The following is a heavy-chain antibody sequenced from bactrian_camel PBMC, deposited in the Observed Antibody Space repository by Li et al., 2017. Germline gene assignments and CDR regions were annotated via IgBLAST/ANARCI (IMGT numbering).Heavy chain of an antibody. Sequence: DVQLVESGGGLVQPGGSLRLSCTTSGFTFENFPMSWVRQVPGKELEWVATMDADGGVIYYADSVKGRFTISRDNTKNMLYLHMNSLKPEDTAVYYCAKGFRPDDSDYAPPYGIDYWGKGTQVTVS. CDR1: GFTFENFP. V-gene: IGHV3S31*01. CDR2: MDADGGVI. J-gene: IGHJ7*01. D-gene: IGHD4*01.